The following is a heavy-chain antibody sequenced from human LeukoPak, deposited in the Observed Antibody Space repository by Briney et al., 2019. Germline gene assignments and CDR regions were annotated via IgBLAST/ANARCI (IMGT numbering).Heavy chain of an antibody. D-gene: IGHD3-10*01. CDR1: GFTFDDYG. CDR2: INWNGGST. V-gene: IGHV3-20*04. CDR3: ARVVVYYGSGSYYPYGMDV. Sequence: GGSLRLSCAASGFTFDDYGMSWVRQAPGKGLEWVSGINWNGGSTGYADSVKGRFTISRDNAKNSLYLQMNCLRAEDTALYYCARVVVYYGSGSYYPYGMDVWGQGTTVTVSS. J-gene: IGHJ6*02.